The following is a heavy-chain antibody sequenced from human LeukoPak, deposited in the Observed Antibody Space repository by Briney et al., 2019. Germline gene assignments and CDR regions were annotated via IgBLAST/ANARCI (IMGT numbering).Heavy chain of an antibody. D-gene: IGHD6-13*01. Sequence: SETLSLTCTVSGGSISSGDNYWSWIRQPPGKGLEWIGYSYYSGSTYYNPSLKSRVTLSVDTSKNQFSLKLSSVTAADTAVYYCARGDLYSSSWYNWGQGTLVTVSS. CDR1: GGSISSGDNY. CDR3: ARGDLYSSSWYN. J-gene: IGHJ4*02. CDR2: SYYSGST. V-gene: IGHV4-30-4*08.